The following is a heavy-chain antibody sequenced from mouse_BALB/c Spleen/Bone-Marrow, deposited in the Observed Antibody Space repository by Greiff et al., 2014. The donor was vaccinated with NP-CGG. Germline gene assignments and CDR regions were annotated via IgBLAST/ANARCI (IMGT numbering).Heavy chain of an antibody. D-gene: IGHD1-1*01. J-gene: IGHJ4*01. Sequence: VQLQQSGPGLVKPSQSLSLTCTVTGYSITSDYAWNWIRQFPGNKLEWMGYISYSXXXXXXXXXXXXXXXXXXXSXNQFFLQLNSVTTEDTATYYCARYYGSXYYAXXYWGQGTSVTVSS. V-gene: IGHV3-2*02. CDR1: GYSITSDYA. CDR2: ISYSXXX. CDR3: ARYYGSXYYAXXY.